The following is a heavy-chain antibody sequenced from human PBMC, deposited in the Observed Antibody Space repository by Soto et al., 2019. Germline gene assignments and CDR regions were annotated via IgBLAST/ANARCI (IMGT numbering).Heavy chain of an antibody. CDR1: GFTFSDYY. CDR3: ARERYQVLSDGMDV. CDR2: LNPKSGGT. V-gene: IGHV1-2*02. D-gene: IGHD2-2*01. J-gene: IGHJ6*02. Sequence: GXSVKVSCKASGFTFSDYYMHWVREAPGQGLEWMGWLNPKSGGTTYAQKFQGRLTLSRDTSINTAYMELSRLGIDDTALYYCARERYQVLSDGMDVWGQGTTVTVSS.